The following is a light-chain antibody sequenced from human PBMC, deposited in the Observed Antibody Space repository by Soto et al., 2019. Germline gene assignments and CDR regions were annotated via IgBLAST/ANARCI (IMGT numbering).Light chain of an antibody. CDR2: SAS. CDR1: QGIDNW. CDR3: QRSNSFPPYT. Sequence: DIQMTQSPSSVSASVGDRVTITCRASQGIDNWLAWYQQKPGKSPKILIYSASTLQDGVPSRFSGRGYGTDFTLTISDLHPEDFATYFCQRSNSFPPYTFGQGTKLEI. J-gene: IGKJ2*01. V-gene: IGKV1-12*01.